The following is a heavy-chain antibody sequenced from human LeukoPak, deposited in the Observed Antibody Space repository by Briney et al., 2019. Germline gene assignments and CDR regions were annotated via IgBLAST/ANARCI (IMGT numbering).Heavy chain of an antibody. CDR2: TWSDGTNQ. CDR1: GFTFNHYG. CDR3: ARDAQRGFDYSNSLEY. Sequence: PGGSLRLSCAAAGFTFNHYGMHWVRQAPGKGLEWVAVTWSDGTNQYYAGSVKGRFTISRDDSGNTVYLQMNSLRPEDTGVYYCARDAQRGFDYSNSLEYWGQGTPVTVST. J-gene: IGHJ4*02. V-gene: IGHV3-33*01. D-gene: IGHD4-11*01.